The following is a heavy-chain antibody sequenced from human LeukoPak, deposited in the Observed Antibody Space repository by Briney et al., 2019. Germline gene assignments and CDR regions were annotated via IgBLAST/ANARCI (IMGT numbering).Heavy chain of an antibody. V-gene: IGHV3-23*01. CDR3: AKGDYGYYYYMDV. CDR1: GLTFSNNA. CDR2: ISGRGGST. D-gene: IGHD4-17*01. J-gene: IGHJ6*03. Sequence: GGSLRLSCAASGLTFSNNAMKWVRQAPGKGLEWVSTISGRGGSTYYGDSVKGRFNTSRDNSKNTVYLQMNSLRADDTAIYYCAKGDYGYYYYMDVWGKGTTVTVSS.